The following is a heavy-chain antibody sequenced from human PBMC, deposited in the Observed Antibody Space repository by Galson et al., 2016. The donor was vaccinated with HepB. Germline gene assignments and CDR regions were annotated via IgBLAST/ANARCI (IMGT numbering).Heavy chain of an antibody. V-gene: IGHV3-30*03. D-gene: IGHD3-22*01. Sequence: SLRLSCAASGFTFSHYGLHWVRQAPGKGLEWVAVISYDAKNQDYGDSVRGRFTISRDNSKNTLSLQMNNLKPEDRAVYYCARDPTYSYDSSGFYYDYWGLGTRVTVSS. CDR2: ISYDAKNQ. CDR1: GFTFSHYG. CDR3: ARDPTYSYDSSGFYYDY. J-gene: IGHJ4*02.